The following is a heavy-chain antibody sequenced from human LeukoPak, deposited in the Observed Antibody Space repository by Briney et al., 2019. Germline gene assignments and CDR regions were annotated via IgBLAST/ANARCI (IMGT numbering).Heavy chain of an antibody. Sequence: ASVKVSCKASGYTFTSYGISWVRQAPGQGLEWMGWISAYNGNTNYAQKLQGRVTMTTDTSTSTAYMELRSLRSDDTAVYYCARASYGHTYYYGSGSYRVAFDIWGQGTMVTVSS. CDR2: ISAYNGNT. J-gene: IGHJ3*02. CDR3: ARASYGHTYYYGSGSYRVAFDI. V-gene: IGHV1-18*01. D-gene: IGHD3-10*01. CDR1: GYTFTSYG.